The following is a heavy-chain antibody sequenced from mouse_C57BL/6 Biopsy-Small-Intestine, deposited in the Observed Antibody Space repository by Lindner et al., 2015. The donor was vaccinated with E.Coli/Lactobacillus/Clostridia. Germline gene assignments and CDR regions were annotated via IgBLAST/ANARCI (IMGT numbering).Heavy chain of an antibody. CDR1: GYAFSSSW. V-gene: IGHV1-82*01. CDR3: ARRGSSHAMDY. CDR2: IYPGDGDT. J-gene: IGHJ4*01. Sequence: VQLQESGPELVKPRASVKISCKASGYAFSSSWMNWVKQRPGKGLEWIGRIYPGDGDTNYNGKFKGKATLTADKSSSTAYMQLSSLTSEDSAVYFCARRGSSHAMDYWGQGTSVTVSS.